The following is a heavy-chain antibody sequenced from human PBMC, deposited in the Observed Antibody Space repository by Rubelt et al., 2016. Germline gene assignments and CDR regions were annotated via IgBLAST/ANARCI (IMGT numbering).Heavy chain of an antibody. D-gene: IGHD1-26*01. J-gene: IGHJ5*02. V-gene: IGHV1-8*01. CDR2: MNPNSGNT. CDR3: ARVGVGATMAYNWFDP. CDR1: GYTFTSYD. Sequence: QVQLVQSGAEVKKPGASVKVSCKASGYTFTSYDINWVRQATGQGLEWMGWMNPNSGNTGYAQKFQGRVTMTRKTSVSEAYMELSSLRSEDTAVYYCARVGVGATMAYNWFDPWGQGTLVTVSS.